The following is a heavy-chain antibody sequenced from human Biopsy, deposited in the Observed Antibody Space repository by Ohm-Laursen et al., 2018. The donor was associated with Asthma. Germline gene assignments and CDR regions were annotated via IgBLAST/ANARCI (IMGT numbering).Heavy chain of an antibody. CDR1: GGSISSNFYY. Sequence: SDTLSLTCTVSGGSISSNFYYWGWIRQPPGKGLEWIGNIYKRGQVYYNLSLKSRVTISVDTSKNQFSLQLRSVTAADTAVFFCVCLKVGGAEGPFDMWGQGTMVIVSS. CDR3: VCLKVGGAEGPFDM. CDR2: IYKRGQV. V-gene: IGHV4-39*01. D-gene: IGHD1-26*01. J-gene: IGHJ3*02.